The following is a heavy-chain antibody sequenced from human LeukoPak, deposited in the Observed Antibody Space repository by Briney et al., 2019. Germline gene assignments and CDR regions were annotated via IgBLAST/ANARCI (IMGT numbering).Heavy chain of an antibody. CDR1: GGSFSGYY. D-gene: IGHD2-21*01. Sequence: KTSETLSLTCAVYGGSFSGYYWSWIRQPPGKGLEWIGEINHSGSTNYDPSLKSRVTISVDTSKNQFSLKLSSVAAADTAVYYCASGEAFHNYWGQGTLVTVSS. J-gene: IGHJ4*02. V-gene: IGHV4-34*01. CDR2: INHSGST. CDR3: ASGEAFHNY.